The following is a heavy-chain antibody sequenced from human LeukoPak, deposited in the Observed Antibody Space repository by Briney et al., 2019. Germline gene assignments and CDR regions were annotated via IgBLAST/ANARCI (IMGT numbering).Heavy chain of an antibody. D-gene: IGHD3-10*01. CDR2: IKQDGSEK. V-gene: IGHV3-7*03. J-gene: IGHJ6*02. Sequence: GGSLRLSCAASGFTFSSYWMSWVRQAPGKGLEWVANIKQDGSEKYYVDSVKGRFTISRDNAKNSLYLQMNSLRAEDTAVYYCAKDLIAMVRGNSGYYGMDVWGQGTTVTVSS. CDR1: GFTFSSYW. CDR3: AKDLIAMVRGNSGYYGMDV.